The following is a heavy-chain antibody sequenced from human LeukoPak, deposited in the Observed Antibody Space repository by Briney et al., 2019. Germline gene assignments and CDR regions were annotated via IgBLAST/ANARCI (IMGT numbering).Heavy chain of an antibody. CDR3: ARAQWLGFDY. D-gene: IGHD6-19*01. V-gene: IGHV1-69*06. J-gene: IGHJ4*02. CDR1: GGTFISYA. Sequence: GSSVKVSCKASGGTFISYAISWVRQAPGQGLEWMGGIIPIFGTANYAQKFQGRVTITADKSTSTAYMELSSLRSEDTAVYYWARAQWLGFDYWGQGTLVTVSS. CDR2: IIPIFGTA.